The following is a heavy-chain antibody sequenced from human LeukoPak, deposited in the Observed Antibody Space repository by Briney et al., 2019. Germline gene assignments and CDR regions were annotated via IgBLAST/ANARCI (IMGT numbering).Heavy chain of an antibody. CDR3: ARVDSYGLTRARVYYYGMDV. V-gene: IGHV3-15*01. Sequence: GGSLRVSCAASGFTFNNAWLSWVSQAPGKGLEWVGRIKTRADGGTTDYTAPVRGRFTISRDDSKNTVYLQINSLKTEDTAVYYCARVDSYGLTRARVYYYGMDVWGQGTTVTVSS. J-gene: IGHJ6*02. CDR2: IKTRADGGTT. D-gene: IGHD5-18*01. CDR1: GFTFNNAW.